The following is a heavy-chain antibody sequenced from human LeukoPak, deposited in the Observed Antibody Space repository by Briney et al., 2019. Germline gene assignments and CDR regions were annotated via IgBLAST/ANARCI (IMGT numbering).Heavy chain of an antibody. CDR3: AREIGYYDSSGYYTGDAFDI. CDR2: IYSGGST. D-gene: IGHD3-22*01. CDR1: GFTVSSNH. V-gene: IGHV3-66*01. Sequence: PGGSLRLSCAASGFTVSSNHMSWVRQAPGKGLEWVSVIYSGGSTYYADSVKGRFTISRDNAKNSLYLQMNSLRAEDTAVYYCAREIGYYDSSGYYTGDAFDIWGQGTMVTVSS. J-gene: IGHJ3*02.